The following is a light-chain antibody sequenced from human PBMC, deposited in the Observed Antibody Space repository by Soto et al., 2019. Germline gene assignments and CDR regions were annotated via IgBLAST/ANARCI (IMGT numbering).Light chain of an antibody. CDR3: QTWGTGIRV. Sequence: QPVLTQSPSASASLGASVKLTCTLSSGHSSYAIAWHQQQPGKGPRYLMKLNSDGSHSKGDGIPDRFSGSSSGAERYLTISSLQSEDEADYYCQTWGTGIRVFGGGTKLTVL. CDR2: LNSDGSH. V-gene: IGLV4-69*01. J-gene: IGLJ3*02. CDR1: SGHSSYA.